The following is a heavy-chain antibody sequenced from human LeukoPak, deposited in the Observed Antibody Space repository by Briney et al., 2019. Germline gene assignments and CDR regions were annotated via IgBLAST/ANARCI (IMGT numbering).Heavy chain of an antibody. CDR3: AREYLYYYDSSGSDY. D-gene: IGHD3-22*01. CDR1: GFTFSSYS. J-gene: IGHJ4*02. CDR2: ISSSSSYI. V-gene: IGHV3-21*01. Sequence: PGGSLRPSCAASGFTFSSYSMNWVRQAPGKGLGWVSSISSSSSYIYYADSVKGRFTISRDNAKNSLYLQMNSLRAEDTAVYYCAREYLYYYDSSGSDYWGRGTLVTVSS.